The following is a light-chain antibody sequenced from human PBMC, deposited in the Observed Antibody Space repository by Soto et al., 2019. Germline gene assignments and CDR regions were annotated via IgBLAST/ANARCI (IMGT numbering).Light chain of an antibody. CDR2: AVS. CDR1: QSLLHTDGKTY. J-gene: IGKJ1*01. Sequence: DIVMTQTPLSLSVTPGQPASISCKSSQSLLHTDGKTYVYWYQQKPGQPPQLLICAVSNRFSGVPDRFSGSGSGTDFTLKISRVKADDVGVYYCMQSLHLPWTFGQGTKVE. CDR3: MQSLHLPWT. V-gene: IGKV2D-29*01.